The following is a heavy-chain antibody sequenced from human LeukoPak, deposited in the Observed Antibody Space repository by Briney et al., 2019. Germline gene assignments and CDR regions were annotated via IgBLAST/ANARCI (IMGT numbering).Heavy chain of an antibody. V-gene: IGHV4-59*01. CDR1: GGSISSYY. Sequence: SETLSLTCTVSGGSISSYYWSWIRQPPGKGLEWIGYIYYSGSTNYNPSLKSRVTISVDTSKDQFSLKLSSVTAADTAVYYCARGSRYFDWLQRGQGTLVTVSS. CDR3: ARGSRYFDWLQ. D-gene: IGHD3-9*01. CDR2: IYYSGST. J-gene: IGHJ4*02.